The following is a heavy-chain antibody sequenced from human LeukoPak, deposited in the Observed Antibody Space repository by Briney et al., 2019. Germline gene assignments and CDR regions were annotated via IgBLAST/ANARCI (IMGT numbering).Heavy chain of an antibody. CDR3: ARRVPAAEPDYYYYYGMDV. D-gene: IGHD2-2*01. Sequence: ASVKVSCKASGYTFTSYDINWVRQATGQGLEWMGWMNPNSGNTGYAQKFQGRVTMTRNTSISTAYMELSSLRSEDTAVYYCARRVPAAEPDYYYYYGMDVWGQGNTVTVSS. CDR2: MNPNSGNT. J-gene: IGHJ6*02. CDR1: GYTFTSYD. V-gene: IGHV1-8*01.